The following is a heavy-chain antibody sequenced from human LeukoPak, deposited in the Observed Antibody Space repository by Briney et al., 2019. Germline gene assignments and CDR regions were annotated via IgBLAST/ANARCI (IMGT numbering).Heavy chain of an antibody. CDR1: GGSFSGHY. CDR2: INHSGSP. D-gene: IGHD5-24*01. J-gene: IGHJ3*02. V-gene: IGHV4-34*01. CDR3: ASVEMAPITLGDAFDI. Sequence: SETLSLACAVYGGSFSGHYWSWIRQPPGKGLEWIGEINHSGSPNYNPSLKRRVTISVDTSKNQFSLKLSSVTAADTAVYYCASVEMAPITLGDAFDIWGQGTMVIVSS.